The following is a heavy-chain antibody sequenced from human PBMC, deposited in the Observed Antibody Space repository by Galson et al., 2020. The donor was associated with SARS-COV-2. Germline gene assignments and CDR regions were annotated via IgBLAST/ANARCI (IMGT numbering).Heavy chain of an antibody. CDR2: MNPHSGNT. Sequence: ASVKVSCKAPGYTFTNYEINWVRQAPGQGLEWMGWMNPHSGNTGYAQKFQGRVTMTRTTSISTAYMELNSLTSEDTAVYYCARSYDDFATWFDPWGQGTLVTVSS. J-gene: IGHJ5*02. CDR1: GYTFTNYE. CDR3: ARSYDDFATWFDP. V-gene: IGHV1-8*01. D-gene: IGHD4-17*01.